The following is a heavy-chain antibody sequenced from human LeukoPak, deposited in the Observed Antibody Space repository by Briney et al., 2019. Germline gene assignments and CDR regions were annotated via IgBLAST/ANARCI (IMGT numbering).Heavy chain of an antibody. J-gene: IGHJ4*02. Sequence: SVKVSCKASGYTFTSYDINWVRQAPGQGLEWMGGIIPIFGTANYAQKFQGRVTITADESTSTAYMELRSLRSDDTAVYYCARDGRGATPFDYWGQGTLVTVSS. CDR1: GYTFTSYD. CDR2: IIPIFGTA. D-gene: IGHD1-26*01. V-gene: IGHV1-69*13. CDR3: ARDGRGATPFDY.